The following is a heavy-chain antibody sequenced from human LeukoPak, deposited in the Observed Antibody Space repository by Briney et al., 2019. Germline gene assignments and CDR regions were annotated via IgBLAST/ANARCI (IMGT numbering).Heavy chain of an antibody. CDR3: SKDLKVRIGYDWGYYFDY. CDR1: GFTFSSYA. CDR2: ISGSGGST. J-gene: IGHJ4*02. V-gene: IGHV3-23*01. Sequence: GGSLRLSCAASGFTFSSYAMSWVRQAPGKGLEWVSAISGSGGSTYYADSVKGRFTISRDNSKNTLYLQMNSLRAEAKAVYYFSKDLKVRIGYDWGYYFDYWGQGTLVTVSS. D-gene: IGHD5-12*01.